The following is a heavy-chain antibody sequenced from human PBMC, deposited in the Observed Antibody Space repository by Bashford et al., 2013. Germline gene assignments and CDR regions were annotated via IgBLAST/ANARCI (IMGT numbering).Heavy chain of an antibody. Sequence: WVRQAPGQGLEWMGWISAYNGNTNYAQKLQGRVTMTTDTSTSTAYMELRSLRSDDTAVYYCAVRLDPHADYWGQGTLVTVSS. J-gene: IGHJ4*02. CDR3: AVRLDPHADY. D-gene: IGHD4-11*01. CDR2: ISAYNGNT. V-gene: IGHV1-18*01.